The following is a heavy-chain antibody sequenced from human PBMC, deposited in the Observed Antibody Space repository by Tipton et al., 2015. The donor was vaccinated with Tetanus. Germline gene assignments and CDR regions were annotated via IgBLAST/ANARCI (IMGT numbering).Heavy chain of an antibody. J-gene: IGHJ4*02. CDR2: ISSTSRYI. CDR3: AREDGGPTLDYFDS. V-gene: IGHV3-21*01. CDR1: GFTFGNYK. D-gene: IGHD3-16*01. Sequence: SLRLSCAVSGFTFGNYKMNWVRQAPGRGLEWVSSISSTSRYIYYADSVKGRFTISRDNAKNSLFLQMGSLRADDTAVYYCAREDGGPTLDYFDSWGQGALVIVSS.